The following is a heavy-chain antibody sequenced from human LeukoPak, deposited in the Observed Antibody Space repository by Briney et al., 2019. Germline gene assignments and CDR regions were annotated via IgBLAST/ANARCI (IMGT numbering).Heavy chain of an antibody. Sequence: SVKVSCKASGGTFSSYAISWVRQAPGQGLEWMGRIIPILGIANYAQKFQGRVTITADKSTSTAYMELSSLRSEDTAVYYCARQGNLERGYSGYDLYYFDYWGQGTLVTVSS. D-gene: IGHD5-12*01. J-gene: IGHJ4*02. CDR2: IIPILGIA. CDR3: ARQGNLERGYSGYDLYYFDY. CDR1: GGTFSSYA. V-gene: IGHV1-69*04.